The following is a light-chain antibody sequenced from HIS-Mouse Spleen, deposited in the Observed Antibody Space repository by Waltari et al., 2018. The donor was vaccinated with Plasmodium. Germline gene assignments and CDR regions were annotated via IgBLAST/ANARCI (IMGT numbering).Light chain of an antibody. Sequence: ELVMTHSPATLSVSPGERATLSCRASRSVSSNLAWYQQKPGQAPRLLIYGASTRATGIPARFSGSGSGTEFTLTISSLQSEDFAVYYCQQYNNWSFTFGPGTKVDIK. CDR3: QQYNNWSFT. CDR1: RSVSSN. CDR2: GAS. V-gene: IGKV3-15*01. J-gene: IGKJ3*01.